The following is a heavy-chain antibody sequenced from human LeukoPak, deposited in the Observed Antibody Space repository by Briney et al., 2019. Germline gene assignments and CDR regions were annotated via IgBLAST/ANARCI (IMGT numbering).Heavy chain of an antibody. V-gene: IGHV3-43*02. CDR3: AKDIYTWELGKPYYFDY. Sequence: PGGSLRLSCAASGFTFDDYAMHWVRQAPGKGLEWVSLISGDGGSTYHADSVKGRFTISRDNSKNSLYLQMNSLRTEDTALYYCAKDIYTWELGKPYYFDYWGQGTLVTVSS. J-gene: IGHJ4*02. CDR1: GFTFDDYA. CDR2: ISGDGGST. D-gene: IGHD1-26*01.